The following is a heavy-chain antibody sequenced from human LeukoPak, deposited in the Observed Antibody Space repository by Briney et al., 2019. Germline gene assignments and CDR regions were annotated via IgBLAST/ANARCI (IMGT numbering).Heavy chain of an antibody. CDR3: ARDLTSSSWSYFDY. Sequence: PGGSLRLSCAASGFTFSSYAMSWVRQAPGKGLEWVAVISYDGSNKYYADSVKGRFTISRNNSKNTLYLQMNSPRAEDTAVYYCARDLTSSSWSYFDYWGQGTLVTVSS. V-gene: IGHV3-30-3*01. CDR1: GFTFSSYA. CDR2: ISYDGSNK. D-gene: IGHD6-13*01. J-gene: IGHJ4*02.